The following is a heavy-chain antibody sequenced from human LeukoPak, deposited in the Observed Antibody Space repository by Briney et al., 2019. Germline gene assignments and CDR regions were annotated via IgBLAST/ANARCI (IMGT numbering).Heavy chain of an antibody. D-gene: IGHD1-1*01. J-gene: IGHJ4*02. V-gene: IGHV3-33*06. CDR2: IWFDGSNK. Sequence: GGSLRLSCAASGFTFSSYGMHWVRQAPGKGLEWVAVIWFDGSNKYYADSVKGRFTISRDNSKNTLYLQMNTLRAEDTAVYYCAKGYDNYYFDSWGQGTLVTVSA. CDR3: AKGYDNYYFDS. CDR1: GFTFSSYG.